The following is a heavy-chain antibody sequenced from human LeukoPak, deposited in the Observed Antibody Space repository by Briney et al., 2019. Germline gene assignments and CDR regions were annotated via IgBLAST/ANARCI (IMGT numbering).Heavy chain of an antibody. Sequence: GGSLRLSCAGSGFPFSGYSMNWVRQTPGKGLEWVSGINWNGGSTGYADSVKGRFTISRDNAKNSLYLQMNSLRVEDTALYYCATGPYDILTGYYGYFDYWGQGTLVTVSS. CDR1: GFPFSGYS. CDR2: INWNGGST. V-gene: IGHV3-20*04. J-gene: IGHJ4*02. CDR3: ATGPYDILTGYYGYFDY. D-gene: IGHD3-9*01.